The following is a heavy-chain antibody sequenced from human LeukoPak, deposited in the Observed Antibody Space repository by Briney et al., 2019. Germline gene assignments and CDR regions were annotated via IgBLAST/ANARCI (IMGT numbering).Heavy chain of an antibody. V-gene: IGHV3-23*01. CDR3: ARDAIESKWELLNSIDY. Sequence: GGSLRLSCAASGFTFSTSGMTWVRQAPGKGLDWVSIISGSGGTPYYTDSVKGRFTISRDNSKNTLYLQMNSLRAEDTAVYYCARDAIESKWELLNSIDYWGQGTLVTVSS. J-gene: IGHJ4*02. D-gene: IGHD1-26*01. CDR1: GFTFSTSG. CDR2: ISGSGGTP.